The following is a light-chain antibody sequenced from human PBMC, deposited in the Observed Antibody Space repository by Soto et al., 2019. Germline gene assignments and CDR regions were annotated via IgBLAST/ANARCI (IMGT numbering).Light chain of an antibody. CDR1: QSVSSN. Sequence: EIVMTQSPATLSVSPGERATLSCRASQSVSSNLAWYQQKPGQAPRLLIYGASTRATGIPARFSGSGSGTEFTLTISSLQYEDFAVYYCQQYNKWPPYTFGQGTKVEIK. V-gene: IGKV3-15*01. CDR3: QQYNKWPPYT. J-gene: IGKJ2*01. CDR2: GAS.